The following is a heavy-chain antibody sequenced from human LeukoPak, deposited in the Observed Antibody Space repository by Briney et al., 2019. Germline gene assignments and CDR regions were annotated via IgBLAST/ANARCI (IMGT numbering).Heavy chain of an antibody. CDR1: GFTFSSYA. J-gene: IGHJ3*02. CDR3: ARAPAYYDILTGYYSGAFDI. V-gene: IGHV3-11*01. CDR2: ISSSGSTI. Sequence: GGSLRLSCAASGFTFSSYAMSWIRQAPGKGLEWVSYISSSGSTIYYADSVKGRFTISRDNAKNSLYLQMNSLRAEDTAVYYCARAPAYYDILTGYYSGAFDIWGQGTMVTVSS. D-gene: IGHD3-9*01.